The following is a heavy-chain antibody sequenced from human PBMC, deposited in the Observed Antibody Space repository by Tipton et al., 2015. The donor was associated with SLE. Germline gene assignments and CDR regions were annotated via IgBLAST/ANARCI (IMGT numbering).Heavy chain of an antibody. CDR2: IFNIGYSDT. V-gene: IGHV4-4*09. CDR1: GASIKSQY. D-gene: IGHD5/OR15-5a*01. J-gene: IGHJ5*02. Sequence: TLSLTCSVSGASIKSQYWAWIRQPPGKGLELIGYIFNIGYSDTYYNPSLKSRVALSVDTSKNQFSLKVNSVTAADTAVYYCAKRGVVSRFDPWGQGILVTVSS. CDR3: AKRGVVSRFDP.